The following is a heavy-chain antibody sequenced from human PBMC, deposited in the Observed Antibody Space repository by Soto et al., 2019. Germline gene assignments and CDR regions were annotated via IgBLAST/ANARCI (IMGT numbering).Heavy chain of an antibody. D-gene: IGHD6-13*01. Sequence: GGSLRLSCAASGFTFDDYAMHWVRQAPGKGLEWVSGISWNSGSIGYADSVKGRFTISRDNAKNSLYLQMNSLRAEDTALYYCAKFRIAAAGTGAFDIWGHGTMVTVSS. CDR2: ISWNSGSI. J-gene: IGHJ3*02. CDR3: AKFRIAAAGTGAFDI. V-gene: IGHV3-9*01. CDR1: GFTFDDYA.